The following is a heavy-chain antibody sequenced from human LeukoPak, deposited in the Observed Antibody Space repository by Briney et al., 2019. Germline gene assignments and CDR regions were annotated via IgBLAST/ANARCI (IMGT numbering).Heavy chain of an antibody. CDR2: ISSSSSYI. CDR1: GFTFSSYS. CDR3: ARDMGELEKPMDV. J-gene: IGHJ6*03. D-gene: IGHD1-26*01. Sequence: GGSLRLSCAASGFTFSSYSMNWVRQAPGKGLEWVSSISSSSSYIYYADSVKGRFTISRDNAKNSLYLQMNSLRAEDTAVYYCARDMGELEKPMDVRGKGTTVTVSS. V-gene: IGHV3-21*01.